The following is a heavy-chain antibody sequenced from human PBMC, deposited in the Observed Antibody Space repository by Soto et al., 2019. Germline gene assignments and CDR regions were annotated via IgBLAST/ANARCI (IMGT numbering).Heavy chain of an antibody. D-gene: IGHD2-2*01. V-gene: IGHV3-30*18. Sequence: QVHLVESGGSVVQPGRSLRLSCAASGFTFSNFGMHWVRQAPGKGLEWVAVISYDGSVEYYPDSVKGRFTISRDNSKNTLYLQMNSLRVEDTANYYCAKGGCSATTCRPRTPTNDNWGQGTLVTVSS. CDR2: ISYDGSVE. CDR1: GFTFSNFG. J-gene: IGHJ4*02. CDR3: AKGGCSATTCRPRTPTNDN.